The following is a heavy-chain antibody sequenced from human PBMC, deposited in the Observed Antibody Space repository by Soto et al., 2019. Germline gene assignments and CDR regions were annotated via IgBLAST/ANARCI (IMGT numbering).Heavy chain of an antibody. CDR1: GFTFSSYW. V-gene: IGHV3-7*01. J-gene: IGHJ6*03. CDR2: IKQDGSEK. CDR3: ARRMRYCSSTSCYGRPYYYYYYMDV. Sequence: GGSLRLSCAASGFTFSSYWMSWVRQAPGKGLEWVANIKQDGSEKYYVDSVKGRFTISRDNAKNSRYLQMNSLRAEDTAVYYCARRMRYCSSTSCYGRPYYYYYYMDVWGKGTTVTVSS. D-gene: IGHD2-2*01.